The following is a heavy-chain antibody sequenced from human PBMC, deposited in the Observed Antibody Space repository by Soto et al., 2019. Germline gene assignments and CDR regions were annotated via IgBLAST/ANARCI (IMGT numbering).Heavy chain of an antibody. CDR3: AKGGPYGDYGGYYYYGMDV. J-gene: IGHJ6*02. V-gene: IGHV3-23*01. Sequence: EVQLLESGGGLVQPGGSLRLSCAASGFTFSSYAMSWVRQAPGKGLEWVSAISGSGGSTYYADSVKGRFTISRDNSKNTLYLQMNSLRAEDTAVYYCAKGGPYGDYGGYYYYGMDVWGQGTTVTVSS. CDR2: ISGSGGST. D-gene: IGHD4-17*01. CDR1: GFTFSSYA.